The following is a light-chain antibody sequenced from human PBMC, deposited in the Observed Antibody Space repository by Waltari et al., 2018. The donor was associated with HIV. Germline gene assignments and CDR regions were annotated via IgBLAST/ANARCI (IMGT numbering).Light chain of an antibody. CDR1: QNVNKW. CDR3: QHYDSYSCT. Sequence: DIQLTQSPSTLSASVGDRVTITCRASQNVNKWLAWYQQKPGKAPTLLIYKASSLKSGVPSRFSGSGSGTEFTLTISSLQPDDCETYYCQHYDSYSCTFGQGTKVEIK. CDR2: KAS. V-gene: IGKV1-5*03. J-gene: IGKJ2*02.